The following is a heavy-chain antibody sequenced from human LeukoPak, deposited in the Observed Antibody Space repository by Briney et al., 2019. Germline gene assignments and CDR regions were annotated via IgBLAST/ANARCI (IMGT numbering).Heavy chain of an antibody. V-gene: IGHV4-30-2*01. CDR2: IYHSGST. Sequence: PSETLSLTCTGSGGSISSGGYYWSWIRQPPGKGLEWIGYIYHSGSTYYNPSLKSRVTLSVDRSKNQFSLKLSSVTAADTAVYYCARFIVGATLGWFDPWGQGTLVTVSS. CDR3: ARFIVGATLGWFDP. J-gene: IGHJ5*02. D-gene: IGHD1-26*01. CDR1: GGSISSGGYY.